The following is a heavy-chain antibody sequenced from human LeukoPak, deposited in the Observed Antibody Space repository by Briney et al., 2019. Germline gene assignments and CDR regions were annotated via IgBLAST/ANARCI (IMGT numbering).Heavy chain of an antibody. V-gene: IGHV4-4*07. CDR3: ARMREYYYDSSGYYDY. D-gene: IGHD3-22*01. CDR2: IYTSGST. CDR1: GGSISSYY. J-gene: IGHJ4*02. Sequence: SETLSLTCTVSGGSISSYYWSWLRQPAGKGLEWLGRIYTSGSTNYNPSLKSRVTMSVDTSKNQFSPKLSSVTAADTAVYYCARMREYYYDSSGYYDYWGQGTLVTVSS.